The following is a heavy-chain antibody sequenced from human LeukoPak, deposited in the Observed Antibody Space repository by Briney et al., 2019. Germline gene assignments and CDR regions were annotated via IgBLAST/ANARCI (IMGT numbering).Heavy chain of an antibody. V-gene: IGHV3-48*02. CDR1: GFISSSYA. CDR3: ERGRSHSYNSSWFNY. CDR2: ISGSSSTI. D-gene: IGHD6-13*01. J-gene: IGHJ4*02. Sequence: PGESLRLSCAASGFISSSYAMNWVRQAPGKGLEWVSYISGSSSTIYNADSVKGRFTISRDNAKNTLYLQMNSLRDEDTAVYYCERGRSHSYNSSWFNYWGQGTLVTVSS.